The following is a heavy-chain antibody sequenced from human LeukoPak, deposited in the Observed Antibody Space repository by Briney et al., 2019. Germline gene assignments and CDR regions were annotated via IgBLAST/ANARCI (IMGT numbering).Heavy chain of an antibody. V-gene: IGHV3-30*03. Sequence: GGSLRLSCAASGYSLINYGLHWVRQAPGKGLEWVAVISHDDSDDYYADSVRGRFTISRDRPNNMLYLQMNSLTAADTAVYYCARDRRYCTTTSCYAWPYFYGMDVWGQGTTVIVSS. D-gene: IGHD2-2*01. CDR2: ISHDDSDD. J-gene: IGHJ6*02. CDR1: GYSLINYG. CDR3: ARDRRYCTTTSCYAWPYFYGMDV.